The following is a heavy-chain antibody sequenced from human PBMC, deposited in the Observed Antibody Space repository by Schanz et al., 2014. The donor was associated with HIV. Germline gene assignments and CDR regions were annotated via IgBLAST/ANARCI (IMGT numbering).Heavy chain of an antibody. Sequence: QVRLVQSGAEVKKPGASVKVACKASGFTLTSYYMHWVRQAPGQGLEWMGIINPSGGRTNYAQKFQGRATITADESTSTAYMELSSLRSEDTAVYYCARDSPVAAGTLDYWGQGTLVTVSS. D-gene: IGHD6-13*01. J-gene: IGHJ4*02. CDR2: INPSGGRT. CDR3: ARDSPVAAGTLDY. CDR1: GFTLTSYY. V-gene: IGHV1-46*01.